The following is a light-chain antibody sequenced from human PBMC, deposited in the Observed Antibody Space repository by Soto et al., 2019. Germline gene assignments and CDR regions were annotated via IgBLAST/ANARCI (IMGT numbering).Light chain of an antibody. V-gene: IGKV3-20*01. CDR1: QSVTSSY. CDR3: QQYGISPGT. Sequence: EIVLTQSPGTLSLSPGERATLSCRASQSVTSSYLAWYQQKPGQAPRLLIYGASSRATCIPDRFSGSGSGTDFTLNIIGLEPEDCAVYYCQQYGISPGTFGQGTRLEIK. CDR2: GAS. J-gene: IGKJ5*01.